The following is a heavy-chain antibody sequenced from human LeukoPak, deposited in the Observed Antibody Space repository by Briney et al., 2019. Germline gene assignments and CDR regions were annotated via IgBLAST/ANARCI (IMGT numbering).Heavy chain of an antibody. CDR2: IIPTFGTA. J-gene: IGHJ6*03. D-gene: IGHD2-2*01. Sequence: SVKVSCKASGGTFSSYAISWVRQAPGQGLEWMGGIIPTFGTANYAQKFQGRVTITTDESTSTAYMELSSLRSEDTAVYYCARTTTVVPAAISYYYYYMDVWGKGTTVTVSS. CDR1: GGTFSSYA. CDR3: ARTTTVVPAAISYYYYYMDV. V-gene: IGHV1-69*05.